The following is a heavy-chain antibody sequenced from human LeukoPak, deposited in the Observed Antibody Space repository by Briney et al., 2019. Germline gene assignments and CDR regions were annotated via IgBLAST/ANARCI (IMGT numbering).Heavy chain of an antibody. CDR1: GFTFSSYA. J-gene: IGHJ5*02. V-gene: IGHV3-66*01. Sequence: PGGSLRLSCAASGFTFSSYAMSWVRQAPGKGLEWVSVIYSGGSTYYADSVKGRFTISRDNSKNTLYLQMNSLRAEDTAVYYCARDPHSPWGQGTLVTVSS. CDR2: IYSGGST. CDR3: ARDPHSP.